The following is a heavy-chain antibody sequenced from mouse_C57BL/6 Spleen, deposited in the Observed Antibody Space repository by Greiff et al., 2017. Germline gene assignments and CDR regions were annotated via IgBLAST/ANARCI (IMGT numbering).Heavy chain of an antibody. CDR3: ARSCDGYCAMDY. CDR1: GYTFPSYW. CDR2: IDPSDSET. J-gene: IGHJ4*01. Sequence: QVKLQQPGAELVRPGSSVKLSCKASGYTFPSYWMHWVKQRPIQGLEWIGNIDPSDSETPYNQKFKDKATLTVDKSSSTAYMQLSSLTSDDSAVYYGARSCDGYCAMDYWGQGTSVTVSS. D-gene: IGHD2-3*01. V-gene: IGHV1-52*01.